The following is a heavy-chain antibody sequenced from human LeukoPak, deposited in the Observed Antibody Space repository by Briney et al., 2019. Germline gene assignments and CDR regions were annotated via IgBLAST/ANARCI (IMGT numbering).Heavy chain of an antibody. Sequence: GGPLRLSCSASGFTFSRYAMHWVRQAPGKGLEYVSGINDNGGRTHYGDSVKGRFSISRDNSKNTLHLQMSTLRAEDTALYYCVKDVGGSYAFDYWGQGTLVTVSS. CDR1: GFTFSRYA. D-gene: IGHD1-26*01. J-gene: IGHJ4*02. V-gene: IGHV3-64D*09. CDR3: VKDVGGSYAFDY. CDR2: INDNGGRT.